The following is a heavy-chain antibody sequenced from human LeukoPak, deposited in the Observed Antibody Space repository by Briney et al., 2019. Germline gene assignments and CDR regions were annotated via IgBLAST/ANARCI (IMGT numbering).Heavy chain of an antibody. V-gene: IGHV4-59*01. CDR3: ARSSGYYYYSGNWFDP. CDR1: GGSISGYY. J-gene: IGHJ5*02. D-gene: IGHD3-22*01. CDR2: IYYSGST. Sequence: KPSETLSLTCTVSGGSISGYYWSWIRQPPGKGLEWIGYIYYSGSTNYNPSLKSRVTISVDTSKNQFSLKLSSVTAADTAVYYCARSSGYYYYSGNWFDPWGQGTLVTVSS.